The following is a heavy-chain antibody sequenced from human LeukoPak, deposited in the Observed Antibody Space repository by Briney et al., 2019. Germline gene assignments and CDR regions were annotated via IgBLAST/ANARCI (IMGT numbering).Heavy chain of an antibody. CDR2: IYYSGST. V-gene: IGHV4-61*08. J-gene: IGHJ6*02. D-gene: IGHD3-22*01. CDR1: GGSISSGGYY. Sequence: SQTLSLTCTVSGGSISSGGYYWSWIRQPPGKGLEWIGYIYYSGSTNYNPSLKSRVTISVDTSKNQFSLKLSSVTAADTAVYYCARMTLDFYDSSGYYYYYYYGMDVWGQGTTVTVSS. CDR3: ARMTLDFYDSSGYYYYYYYGMDV.